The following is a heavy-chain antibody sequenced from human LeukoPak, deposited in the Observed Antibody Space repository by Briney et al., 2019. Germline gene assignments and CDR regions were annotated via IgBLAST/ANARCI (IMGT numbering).Heavy chain of an antibody. D-gene: IGHD6-13*01. CDR3: AGDKGGQQLREFDY. CDR1: CGSISSYY. J-gene: IGHJ4*02. Sequence: SDTLALTCTVSCGSISSYYWSWIRQPPGKGLEESGYIYYSGSTNHNPSLKRRVTITVDTSNNQFFLKLSFVTAAATAVYYCAGDKGGQQLREFDYWGQGTLVTVSS. CDR2: IYYSGST. V-gene: IGHV4-59*12.